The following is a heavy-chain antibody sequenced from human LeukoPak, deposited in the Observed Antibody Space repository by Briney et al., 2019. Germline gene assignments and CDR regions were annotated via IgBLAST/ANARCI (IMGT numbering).Heavy chain of an antibody. CDR2: IIPIFGTA. J-gene: IGHJ5*02. V-gene: IGHV1-69*13. Sequence: LRASVKVSCKASGGTFSSYAISWVRQAPGQGLEWMGGIIPIFGTANYAQKFQGRVTITADESTSTAYMELSSLRSEDTAVYYCARDRIEMATILKWFDPWGQGTLVTVSS. CDR1: GGTFSSYA. D-gene: IGHD5-24*01. CDR3: ARDRIEMATILKWFDP.